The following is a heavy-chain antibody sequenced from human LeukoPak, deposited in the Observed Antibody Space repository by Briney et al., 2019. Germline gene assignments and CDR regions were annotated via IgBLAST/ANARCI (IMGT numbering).Heavy chain of an antibody. V-gene: IGHV3-7*01. CDR2: IKQDGSEK. J-gene: IGHJ6*02. Sequence: PGGSLRLSCAASGFTFSSYWMSWVRQAPGKGLEWVANIKQDGSEKYYVDSVKGRFTISRDNAKNSLYLQMNSLRAEDTAVYYCARDTVPAAINYGMDVWGQGTTVTVSS. CDR1: GFTFSSYW. D-gene: IGHD2-2*01. CDR3: ARDTVPAAINYGMDV.